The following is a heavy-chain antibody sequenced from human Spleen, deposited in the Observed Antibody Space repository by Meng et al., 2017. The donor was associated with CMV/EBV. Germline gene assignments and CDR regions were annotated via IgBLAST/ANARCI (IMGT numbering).Heavy chain of an antibody. CDR2: IYWNDDK. Sequence: TRTLTCTFYGLSLSTSGVGVGWIRQPPGKALEWLALIYWNDDKRYSPSLKSRLTITKETSKNQVVLTMTNMDPVDTATYYCTHDPGFWGQGILVTVSS. V-gene: IGHV2-5*01. CDR3: THDPGF. J-gene: IGHJ4*02. CDR1: GLSLSTSGVG.